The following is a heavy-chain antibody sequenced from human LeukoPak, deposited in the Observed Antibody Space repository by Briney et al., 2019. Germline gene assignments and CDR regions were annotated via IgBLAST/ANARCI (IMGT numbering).Heavy chain of an antibody. V-gene: IGHV1-46*01. Sequence: ASVKVSCKASGYTFTSYYMHWVRQAPGQGLEWMGIINPSGGSTSYAQKFQGRVTMTRDTSTSTVYMELSSLKYQDTAVYYCARVQGYYYYGMDVWGQGTTVTVSS. CDR1: GYTFTSYY. CDR2: INPSGGST. CDR3: ARVQGYYYYGMDV. J-gene: IGHJ6*02.